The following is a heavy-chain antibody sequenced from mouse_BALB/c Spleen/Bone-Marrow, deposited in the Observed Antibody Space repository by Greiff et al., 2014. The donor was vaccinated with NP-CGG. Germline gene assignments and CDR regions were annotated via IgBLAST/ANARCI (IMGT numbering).Heavy chain of an antibody. V-gene: IGHV1-37*01. CDR1: GFSFTDYF. CDR2: IHPYNGDT. J-gene: IGHJ4*01. D-gene: IGHD1-1*02. Sequence: VQLQQSGPELVKPGASVKLSCRASGFSFTDYFINWVKHSHGKSLEWIGRIHPYNGDTFYNQKFKVKATLTVDKSSNTARMELLSLTSEDSAVYYCGRYGYDAMDFWGQGTSVTVSS. CDR3: GRYGYDAMDF.